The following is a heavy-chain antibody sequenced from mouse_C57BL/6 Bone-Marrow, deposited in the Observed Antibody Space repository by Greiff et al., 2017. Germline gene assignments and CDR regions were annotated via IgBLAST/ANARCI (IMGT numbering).Heavy chain of an antibody. CDR2: IYPRSGNT. CDR1: GYTFTSYG. Sequence: LVESGAELARPGASVKLSCKASGYTFTSYGISWVKQRTGQGLEWIGEIYPRSGNTYYNEKFKGKATLTAGKSSSTAYMELRSLTSEDSAVYFCARWLPLFAYWGQGTLVTVSA. D-gene: IGHD2-2*01. J-gene: IGHJ3*01. CDR3: ARWLPLFAY. V-gene: IGHV1-81*01.